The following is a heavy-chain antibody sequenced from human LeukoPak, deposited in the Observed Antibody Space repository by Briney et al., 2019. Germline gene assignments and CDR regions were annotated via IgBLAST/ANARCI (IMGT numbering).Heavy chain of an antibody. V-gene: IGHV4-4*02. CDR1: GGSISSSNW. D-gene: IGHD1-1*01. Sequence: SDTLSLTCAVSGGSISSSNWWGWVRQPPGKGLEWIGEIYHSGSPNYNPSLKSRVTISVDKSRNHFSLNLSSVTAAGTAVYYCARVNINNWHSCDYWGQGTLVTVSS. J-gene: IGHJ4*02. CDR3: ARVNINNWHSCDY. CDR2: IYHSGSP.